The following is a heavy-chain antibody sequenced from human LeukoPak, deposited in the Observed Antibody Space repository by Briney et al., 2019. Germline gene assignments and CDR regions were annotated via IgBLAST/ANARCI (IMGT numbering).Heavy chain of an antibody. J-gene: IGHJ4*02. CDR3: ARYSSSWHYFDY. V-gene: IGHV4-31*03. CDR2: IYYSGST. D-gene: IGHD6-13*01. Sequence: SQTLSLTCTVSGGSISSGGYYWSWIRQHPGKGLEWIGYIYYSGSTYYNPSLKSRVTISVDTSKNQFSLKLSSVTAADTAVYYCARYSSSWHYFDYWGQGTLVNVSS. CDR1: GGSISSGGYY.